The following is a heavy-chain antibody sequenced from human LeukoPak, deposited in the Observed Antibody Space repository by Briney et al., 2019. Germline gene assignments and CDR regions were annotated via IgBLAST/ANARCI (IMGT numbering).Heavy chain of an antibody. CDR3: ATFQAYANSGHLRPYFDY. J-gene: IGHJ4*02. D-gene: IGHD3-22*01. V-gene: IGHV1-24*01. CDR1: GHSLTELA. Sequence: ASVKVSCKISGHSLTELAIHWARQAPGKGLEWMGGSDPEDVKTSFAEKFQGRVTFTEDTSTDTAFMELSRLRSDDTAVYYCATFQAYANSGHLRPYFDYWGQGTLVTVSS. CDR2: SDPEDVKT.